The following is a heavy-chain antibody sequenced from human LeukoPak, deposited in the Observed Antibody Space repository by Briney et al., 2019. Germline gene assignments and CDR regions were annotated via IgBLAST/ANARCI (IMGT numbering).Heavy chain of an antibody. CDR2: ISGSGGST. CDR3: ARGRIVAGVRY. V-gene: IGHV3-23*01. CDR1: GFTFSSYA. Sequence: SGGSLRLSCAASGFTFSSYAMSWVRQAPGKGLEWVSAISGSGGSTYYADSVKGRFTISRDNSKNTLYLQMNSLRAEDTAVYYCARGRIVAGVRYWGQGTLVTVSS. D-gene: IGHD3-22*01. J-gene: IGHJ4*02.